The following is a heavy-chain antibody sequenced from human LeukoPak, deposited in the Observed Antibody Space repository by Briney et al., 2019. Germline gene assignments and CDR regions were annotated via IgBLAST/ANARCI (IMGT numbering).Heavy chain of an antibody. V-gene: IGHV3-48*04. CDR3: AKTPQYYYDSSGYFDY. J-gene: IGHJ4*02. Sequence: PGGSLRLSCAISGFTFSSYSMNWVRQAPGKGLEWVSYISSSSSTIYYADSVKGRFTISRDNAKNSLYLQMNSLRAEDTAVYYCAKTPQYYYDSSGYFDYWGQGTLVTVSS. CDR2: ISSSSSTI. CDR1: GFTFSSYS. D-gene: IGHD3-22*01.